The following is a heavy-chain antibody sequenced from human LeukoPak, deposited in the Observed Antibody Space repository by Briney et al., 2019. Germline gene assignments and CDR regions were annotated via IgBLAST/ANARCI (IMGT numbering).Heavy chain of an antibody. V-gene: IGHV3-30*04. CDR1: GFTFSSYA. CDR2: ISYDGSNK. D-gene: IGHD6-6*01. J-gene: IGHJ4*02. CDR3: AKDYSSSSVFDY. Sequence: PGGSLRLSCAASGFTFSSYAMHWVRQAPGKGLEWVAVISYDGSNKYYADSVKGRFTISRDNSKNTLYLQMNSLRAEDTAVYYCAKDYSSSSVFDYWGQGTLVTVSS.